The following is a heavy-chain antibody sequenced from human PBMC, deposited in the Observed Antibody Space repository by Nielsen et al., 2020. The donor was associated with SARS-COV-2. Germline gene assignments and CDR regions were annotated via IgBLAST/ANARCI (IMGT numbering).Heavy chain of an antibody. J-gene: IGHJ5*02. V-gene: IGHV1-18*04. Sequence: ASVKVSCKASGYPFTIYGISWVRQAPGQGLEWMGWISGYNGNTNFAQKFQDRVTLTTDTSTTTAYMELRSLRSDDTAVYYCARAVGDDYVWGSYHPPRVDRWGQGTLVTVSS. D-gene: IGHD3-16*02. CDR3: ARAVGDDYVWGSYHPPRVDR. CDR2: ISGYNGNT. CDR1: GYPFTIYG.